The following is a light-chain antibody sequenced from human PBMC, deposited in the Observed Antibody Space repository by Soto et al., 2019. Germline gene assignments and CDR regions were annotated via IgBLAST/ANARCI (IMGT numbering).Light chain of an antibody. Sequence: IVVTEFPGTLSLSPGERVTLSCRASQSVSSSYLAWYQQKPGQAPRLLIYGASSRATGIPDRFSGSGSGTDFTLTISRLEPEDFAVYYCQQFGSSPLYTFGQGTKLEIK. CDR3: QQFGSSPLYT. V-gene: IGKV3-20*01. CDR2: GAS. CDR1: QSVSSSY. J-gene: IGKJ2*01.